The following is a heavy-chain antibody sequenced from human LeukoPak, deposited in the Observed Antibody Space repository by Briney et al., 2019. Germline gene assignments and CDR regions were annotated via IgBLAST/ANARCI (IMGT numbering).Heavy chain of an antibody. CDR3: ALHGYYDSSGYFY. CDR2: ISGSGGGT. CDR1: GFTFSNYG. V-gene: IGHV3-23*01. D-gene: IGHD3-22*01. J-gene: IGHJ4*02. Sequence: GGSLRLSCAASGFTFSNYGVSWVRQAPGKGLEWVSAISGSGGGTSYADSVKGRFTISRDNSKNTLYLQMNNLRAEDTAVYYCALHGYYDSSGYFYWGQGTLVTVSS.